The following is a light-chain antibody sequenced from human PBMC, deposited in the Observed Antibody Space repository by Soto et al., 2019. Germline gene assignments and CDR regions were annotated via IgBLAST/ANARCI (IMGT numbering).Light chain of an antibody. CDR2: DVA. V-gene: IGLV2-11*01. CDR3: CSNAVSYTT. Sequence: QSALTQPPSASGSPGQSVTISCTGTSSDVGGYNYVSWYRQHPGKAPQLIIFDVADRPSGVPHRFSASKSGNTASLTISGLQAEDEADYYCCSNAVSYTTFGGGTKLTVL. J-gene: IGLJ2*01. CDR1: SSDVGGYNY.